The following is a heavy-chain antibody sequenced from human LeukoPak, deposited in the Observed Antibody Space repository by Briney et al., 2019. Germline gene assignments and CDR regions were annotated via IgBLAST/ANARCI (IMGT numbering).Heavy chain of an antibody. D-gene: IGHD6-13*01. CDR3: ARDRGWIAAAGPDEDAFDI. CDR1: GFTFSSYS. J-gene: IGHJ3*02. Sequence: GSLRLSCAASGFTFSSYSMNWVRQAPGKGLEWVSYISSSSSTIYYADSVKGRFTISRDNAKNSLYLQMNSLRAEDTAVYYCARDRGWIAAAGPDEDAFDIWGQGTMVTVSS. CDR2: ISSSSSTI. V-gene: IGHV3-48*01.